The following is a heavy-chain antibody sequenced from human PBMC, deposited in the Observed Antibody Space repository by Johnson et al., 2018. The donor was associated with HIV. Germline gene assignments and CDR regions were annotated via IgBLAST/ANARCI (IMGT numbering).Heavy chain of an antibody. CDR1: GFDFSGYA. CDR2: NSYDGLKK. J-gene: IGHJ3*01. Sequence: QVQLVESGGGVVQPGRSLRLSCAASGFDFSGYALHWVCQAPGKGLEWVAVNSYDGLKKYYAGSVQGRFSISRDNSKDTLYLQMNKLRIEDTAIYYCARSLHDYGDYLWGRDAFDLWGQGTMVIVSS. D-gene: IGHD4-17*01. CDR3: ARSLHDYGDYLWGRDAFDL. V-gene: IGHV3-30*04.